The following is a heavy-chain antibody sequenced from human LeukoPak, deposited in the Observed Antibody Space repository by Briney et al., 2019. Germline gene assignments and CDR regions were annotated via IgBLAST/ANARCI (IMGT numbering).Heavy chain of an antibody. CDR3: AGPYYYDSSGYDYYYGMDV. V-gene: IGHV3-15*01. CDR2: IKSKTDGGTT. D-gene: IGHD3-22*01. CDR1: GFTFSNAW. Sequence: PGGSLRLSCAASGFTFSNAWMSWVRQAPGKGLEWVGRIKSKTDGGTTDYAAPVKGRFTISRDDSKNTLYLQMNSLRAEDTAVYYCAGPYYYDSSGYDYYYGMDVWGQGTTVTVSS. J-gene: IGHJ6*02.